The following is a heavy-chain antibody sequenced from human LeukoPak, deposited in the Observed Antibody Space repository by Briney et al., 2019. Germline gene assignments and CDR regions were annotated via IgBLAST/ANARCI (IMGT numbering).Heavy chain of an antibody. CDR3: ASSRSGYYDLNNWFDP. J-gene: IGHJ5*02. CDR1: GGSFSGYY. D-gene: IGHD3-3*01. V-gene: IGHV4-34*01. Sequence: SETLSLTCAVYGGSFSGYYWSWIRQPRGKGLEWIGEINHSGSTNYNPSLKSRVTISVDTSKNQFSLKLSSVTAADTAVYYCASSRSGYYDLNNWFDPWGQGTLVTVSS. CDR2: INHSGST.